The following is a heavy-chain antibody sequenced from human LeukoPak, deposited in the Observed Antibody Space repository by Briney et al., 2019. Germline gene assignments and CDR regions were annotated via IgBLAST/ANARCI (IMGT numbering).Heavy chain of an antibody. CDR3: ARSKIQYLVKASADY. CDR1: GYTFTDYH. V-gene: IGHV1-2*02. CDR2: INPNSGST. D-gene: IGHD1-26*01. J-gene: IGHJ4*02. Sequence: ASVKVSCKASGYTFTDYHIYRVRQAPGQGLECMGWINPNSGSTNSAQKFQGRVTMTRDTSISTVYMELSRLRSDDTAVYYCARSKIQYLVKASADYWGQGTLVTVSS.